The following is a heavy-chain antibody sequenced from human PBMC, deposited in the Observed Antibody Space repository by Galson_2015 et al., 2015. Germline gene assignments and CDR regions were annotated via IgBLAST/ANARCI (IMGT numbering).Heavy chain of an antibody. CDR2: IWFDGSSE. V-gene: IGHV3-33*01. D-gene: IGHD3-3*01. J-gene: IGHJ6*02. CDR3: ARDLRAVIFGVVHSYGTDV. Sequence: SLRLSCAAYGFTFSSYGMHWVRRAPGKGLEWVALIWFDGSSEYYADSVKGRFTISRDNSKNTLYLQMNSLRAEDTAVSYCARDLRAVIFGVVHSYGTDVWGQGTPFTVSS. CDR1: GFTFSSYG.